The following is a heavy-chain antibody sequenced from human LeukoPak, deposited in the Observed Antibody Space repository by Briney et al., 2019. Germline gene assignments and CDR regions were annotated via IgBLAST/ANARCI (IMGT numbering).Heavy chain of an antibody. CDR3: ARGAAVAGTGEVDN. D-gene: IGHD6-19*01. V-gene: IGHV3-66*01. J-gene: IGHJ4*02. CDR1: GFTVSSNY. CDR2: IYIGGNT. Sequence: HPGGSLRLSCAASGFTVSSNYMSWVRQAQGKGLEWVSGIYIGGNTYYADSVKGRFTISRDNSKNTLYLQMNSLRAEDTAVYYCARGAAVAGTGEVDNWGQGTLVTVSS.